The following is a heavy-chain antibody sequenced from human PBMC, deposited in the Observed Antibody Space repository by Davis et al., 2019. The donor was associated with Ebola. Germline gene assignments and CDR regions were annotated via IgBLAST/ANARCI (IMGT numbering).Heavy chain of an antibody. V-gene: IGHV3-64*01. CDR2: ISSNGGST. D-gene: IGHD6-13*01. Sequence: PGGSLRLSCAASGFTFSSYAMHWVRQAPGKGLEYVSAISSNGGSTYYANSVKGRFTISRDNSKNTLYLQMGSLRAEDMAVYYCARDHGGSSWYGVWLMQDWYFDLWGRGTLVTVSS. CDR1: GFTFSSYA. J-gene: IGHJ2*01. CDR3: ARDHGGSSWYGVWLMQDWYFDL.